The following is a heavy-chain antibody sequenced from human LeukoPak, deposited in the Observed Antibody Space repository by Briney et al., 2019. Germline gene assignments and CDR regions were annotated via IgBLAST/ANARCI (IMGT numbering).Heavy chain of an antibody. V-gene: IGHV3-74*01. CDR3: AKDRGGGGYDIDY. D-gene: IGHD5-12*01. J-gene: IGHJ4*02. CDR1: GFTFSSYW. Sequence: PGGSLRLSCAASGFTFSSYWMHWVRQAPGKGLVWVSRINSDGSSTSYADSVKGRFTISRDNAKNTLYLQMNSLRAEDTAVYYCAKDRGGGGYDIDYWGQGTLVTVSS. CDR2: INSDGSST.